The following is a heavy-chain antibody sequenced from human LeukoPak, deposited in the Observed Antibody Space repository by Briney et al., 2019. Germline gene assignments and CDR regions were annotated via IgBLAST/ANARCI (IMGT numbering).Heavy chain of an antibody. CDR1: GVTVSSIY. CDR2: IYPDGRT. V-gene: IGHV3-53*01. Sequence: PGGSLRLSCAASGVTVSSIYMGWVRQAPGKGLDWVSVIYPDGRTYYTESVKGRFTISRDSSENSLFLQMNSLRAEGTAVYYCATLKGWYGEGCFDCWGQGTLVTVSS. J-gene: IGHJ4*02. D-gene: IGHD3-10*01. CDR3: ATLKGWYGEGCFDC.